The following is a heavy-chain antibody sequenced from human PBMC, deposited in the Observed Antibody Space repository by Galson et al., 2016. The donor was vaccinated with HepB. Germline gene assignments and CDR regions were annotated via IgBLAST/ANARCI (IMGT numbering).Heavy chain of an antibody. CDR1: GGSISNNYW. Sequence: ETLSLTCAVSGGSISNNYWWSWVRQSPGNGLEWIGEIYQTGTANYNPPFTSRATISVDKSKNQISLRLNSVTAADTAVYCCTRGTLGTTASMAFDYWGQGTLVSVSS. D-gene: IGHD1-26*01. J-gene: IGHJ4*02. CDR2: IYQTGTA. V-gene: IGHV4-4*01. CDR3: TRGTLGTTASMAFDY.